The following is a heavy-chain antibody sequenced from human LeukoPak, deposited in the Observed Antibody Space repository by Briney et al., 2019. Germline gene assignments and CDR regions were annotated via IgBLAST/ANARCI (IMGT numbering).Heavy chain of an antibody. CDR2: IYYSGST. J-gene: IGHJ4*02. Sequence: PSETLSLTCTVSGGSLSPYYWNWIRQPPGKGLEWIGYIYYSGSTNYNPSLKSRVSISVDTSKNQFSLNLSSVTAADTAVYYCARLRWQGDYFDYWGQGSLVTVSS. D-gene: IGHD5-24*01. CDR3: ARLRWQGDYFDY. CDR1: GGSLSPYY. V-gene: IGHV4-59*01.